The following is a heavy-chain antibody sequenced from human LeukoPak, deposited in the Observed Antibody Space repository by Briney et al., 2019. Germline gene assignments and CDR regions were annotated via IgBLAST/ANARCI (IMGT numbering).Heavy chain of an antibody. V-gene: IGHV1-8*01. Sequence: ASVKVSCKASGYTFTSHDINWVRQATGQGLEWMGWMNPNSGNTGYAQKFQGRVTMTRNISISTVYMELNSLRSEDTAVYYCARVATISRMRNNWFDPWGQGTLVTVSS. D-gene: IGHD5-12*01. CDR1: GYTFTSHD. CDR3: ARVATISRMRNNWFDP. J-gene: IGHJ5*02. CDR2: MNPNSGNT.